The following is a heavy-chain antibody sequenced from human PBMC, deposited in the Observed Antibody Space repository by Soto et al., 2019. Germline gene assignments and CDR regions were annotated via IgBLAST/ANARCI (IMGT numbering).Heavy chain of an antibody. CDR1: GGSISNYY. D-gene: IGHD3-22*01. V-gene: IGHV4-59*01. J-gene: IGHJ4*02. CDR2: VYYSGNT. Sequence: SSETLSLTCTISGGSISNYYWTWIRQTPGKGLEWIGYVYYSGNTNYNPSLKSRVTISVDTSKNQFSLKLSSVTAADTAVYYCARGVFYDSSGHFFGYFDYWGQGTLVTVSS. CDR3: ARGVFYDSSGHFFGYFDY.